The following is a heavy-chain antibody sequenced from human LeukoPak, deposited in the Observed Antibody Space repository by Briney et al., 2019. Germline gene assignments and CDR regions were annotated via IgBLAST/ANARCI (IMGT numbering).Heavy chain of an antibody. D-gene: IGHD3-3*01. Sequence: SETLSLTCTVSGGSISSSSYYWGWIRQPPGKGLEWIGSIYYSGSTYYNPSLKSRVTISVDTSKNQFSLKLSSVTAADTAVYYCARSIFGFNRFDPWGQGTLVTVSS. V-gene: IGHV4-39*07. CDR2: IYYSGST. CDR3: ARSIFGFNRFDP. CDR1: GGSISSSSYY. J-gene: IGHJ5*02.